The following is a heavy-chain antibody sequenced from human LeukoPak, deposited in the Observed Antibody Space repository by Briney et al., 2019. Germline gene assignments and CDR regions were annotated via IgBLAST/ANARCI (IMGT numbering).Heavy chain of an antibody. D-gene: IGHD6-19*01. J-gene: IGHJ4*02. V-gene: IGHV1-18*04. CDR2: ISAYNGNT. CDR3: AREGSNSGWYYFDY. Sequence: ASVKVSCKASGHTFTGYYMHWVRQAPGQGLEWMGRISAYNGNTNFAQKLQGRVTMTTDTSTSTAYMEVRSLRSDDTAVYYCAREGSNSGWYYFDYWGQGTLVTVSS. CDR1: GHTFTGYY.